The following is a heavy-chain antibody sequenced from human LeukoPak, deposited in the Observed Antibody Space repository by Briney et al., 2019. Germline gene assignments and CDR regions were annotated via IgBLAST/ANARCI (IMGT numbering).Heavy chain of an antibody. V-gene: IGHV3-74*01. J-gene: IGHJ4*02. CDR3: ARDPSKWELPVDY. CDR2: INSDGSSA. D-gene: IGHD1-26*01. Sequence: GGSLRLSCAASGFTFSSSWMHWVRQAPGKGLVWVSRINSDGSSATYADSVKGRFTISRDNTKNTLFLQMNSLRAEDTAVYYCARDPSKWELPVDYWGQGTLVTVSS. CDR1: GFTFSSSW.